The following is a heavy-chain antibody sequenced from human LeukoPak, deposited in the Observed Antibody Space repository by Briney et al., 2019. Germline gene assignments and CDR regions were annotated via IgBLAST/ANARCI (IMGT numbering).Heavy chain of an antibody. D-gene: IGHD2-2*01. Sequence: GGSLRLSCAASGFTFSSYAMSWVRQAPGKGLEWVSAISGSGGGTYYADSVKGRFTISRDNSKNTLYLQMNSLRAEDTAVYYCAKGSVVVVPAASVDYWGQGTLVTVSS. CDR3: AKGSVVVVPAASVDY. J-gene: IGHJ4*02. V-gene: IGHV3-23*01. CDR1: GFTFSSYA. CDR2: ISGSGGGT.